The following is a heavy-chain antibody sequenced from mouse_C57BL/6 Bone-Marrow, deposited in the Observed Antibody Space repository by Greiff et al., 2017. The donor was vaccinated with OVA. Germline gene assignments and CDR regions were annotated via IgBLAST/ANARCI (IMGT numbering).Heavy chain of an antibody. J-gene: IGHJ3*01. D-gene: IGHD2-1*01. V-gene: IGHV14-3*01. CDR1: GFNIKNTY. CDR2: IDPANGNT. Sequence: EVQLQQSVAELVRPGASVKLSCTASGFNIKNTYMNWVKQRPEQGLEWIGRIDPANGNTKYAPKFQGKATITADTSSNTAYLQLSSLTSEDTAIYYCASGGGNYGAYWGQGTLVTVSA. CDR3: ASGGGNYGAY.